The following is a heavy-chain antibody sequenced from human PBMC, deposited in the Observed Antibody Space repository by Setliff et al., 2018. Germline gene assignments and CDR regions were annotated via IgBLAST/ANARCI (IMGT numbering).Heavy chain of an antibody. D-gene: IGHD3-10*01. V-gene: IGHV4-34*01. CDR1: GGSFSTYY. CDR2: IYHSGST. CDR3: ARGGGYGSGGSFHNAPFDY. J-gene: IGHJ4*02. Sequence: PSETLSLTCAVYGGSFSTYYWIWIRQPPGKGLEWIGYIYHSGSTYYNPSLESRVTISIDKPNKQFSLELRSLTAADTALYYCARGGGYGSGGSFHNAPFDYWGQGRLVTVSS.